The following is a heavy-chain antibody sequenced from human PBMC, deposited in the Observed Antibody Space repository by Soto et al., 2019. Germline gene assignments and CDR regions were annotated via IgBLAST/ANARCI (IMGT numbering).Heavy chain of an antibody. D-gene: IGHD3-3*01. CDR2: INPNSGGT. Sequence: GASVKVSCKASGYAFTGYYMHWVGQAPGQGLEWMGWINPNSGGTNYAQKFQGRVTMTRDTSISTAYMELSRLRSDDTAVYYCARGPLGAVMVFGVVSFEYWGQGTRLTVSS. CDR1: GYAFTGYY. V-gene: IGHV1-2*02. J-gene: IGHJ4*02. CDR3: ARGPLGAVMVFGVVSFEY.